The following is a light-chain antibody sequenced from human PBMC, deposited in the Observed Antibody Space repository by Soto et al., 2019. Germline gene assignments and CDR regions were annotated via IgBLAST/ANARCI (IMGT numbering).Light chain of an antibody. Sequence: EIGLTQSPCTLSLSTGERATLSCRASQSVSSSYLAWYQQKPGQAPRLLIYGASSRATGIPDRFSGSGSGTDFTLTISRLEPEDFAVYYCQQYGNSPPTFGQGTKVDIK. V-gene: IGKV3-20*01. CDR2: GAS. CDR1: QSVSSSY. J-gene: IGKJ1*01. CDR3: QQYGNSPPT.